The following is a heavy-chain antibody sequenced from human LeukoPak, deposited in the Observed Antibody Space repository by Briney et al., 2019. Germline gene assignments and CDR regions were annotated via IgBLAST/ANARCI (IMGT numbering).Heavy chain of an antibody. CDR1: GCSFTNYW. Sequence: GESLKISCKASGCSFTNYWIGWVRQMPGKGLEWMGIIYPGDSDTRYSPSFQGQVTISADKSISTAYLQWSSLKASDTAMYYSAIYCSSSTCPGNWLDPWGQGTLVTVSS. CDR3: AIYCSSSTCPGNWLDP. D-gene: IGHD2-2*01. J-gene: IGHJ5*02. V-gene: IGHV5-51*01. CDR2: IYPGDSDT.